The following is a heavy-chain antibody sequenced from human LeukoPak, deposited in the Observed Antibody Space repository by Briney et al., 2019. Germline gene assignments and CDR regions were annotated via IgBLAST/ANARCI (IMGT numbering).Heavy chain of an antibody. J-gene: IGHJ4*02. V-gene: IGHV1-8*01. CDR2: MNPNRGNT. Sequence: WASVKVSCTTSGYTFTSYDINWVRQAPGQGLEWMAWMNPNRGNTGYAQKFQGRVTMTRNTSINTAYMDLSSLRSDDTAVYYCARASGYELDYWGQGTLVTVSS. CDR3: ARASGYELDY. CDR1: GYTFTSYD. D-gene: IGHD5-12*01.